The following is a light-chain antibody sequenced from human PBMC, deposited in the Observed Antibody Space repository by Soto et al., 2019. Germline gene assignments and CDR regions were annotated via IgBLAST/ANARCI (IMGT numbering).Light chain of an antibody. J-gene: IGKJ3*01. CDR2: GAS. CDR3: QQYGSSPFT. V-gene: IGKV3-20*01. CDR1: PSVSSSS. Sequence: EIVLTQSPGTLSLSPGERVTLSCRASPSVSSSSLAWYQHKPGQAPRLLIYGASSRATGIPDRFSGSGSGTDFTLTISRLEPEDFAVYYCQQYGSSPFTFGPGTKLDIK.